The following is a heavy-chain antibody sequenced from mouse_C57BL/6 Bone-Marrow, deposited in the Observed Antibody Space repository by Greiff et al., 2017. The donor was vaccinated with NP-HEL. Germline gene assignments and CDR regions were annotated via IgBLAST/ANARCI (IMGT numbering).Heavy chain of an antibody. CDR2: IRNKANNHAT. J-gene: IGHJ2*01. CDR3: TAAQAIYFDY. Sequence: EVQGVESGGGLVQPGGSMKLSCAASGFTFSDAWMDWVRQSPEKGLEWVAEIRNKANNHATYYAESVKGRFTISRDDSKSSVYLQMNSLRAEDTGIYYCTAAQAIYFDYWGQGTTLTVSS. D-gene: IGHD3-2*02. V-gene: IGHV6-6*01. CDR1: GFTFSDAW.